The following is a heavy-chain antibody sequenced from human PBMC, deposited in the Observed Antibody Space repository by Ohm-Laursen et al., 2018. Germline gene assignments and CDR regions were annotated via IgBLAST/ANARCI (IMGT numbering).Heavy chain of an antibody. CDR2: LYYSGTT. CDR1: GLSISNSNW. J-gene: IGHJ4*02. D-gene: IGHD3-9*01. CDR3: ATSPHDIMSSKDY. Sequence: SDTLSLTYDVSGLSISNSNWWGWIRQPPGKGLEWVGYLYYSGTTYYNPSLKSRVTMSVDTSKNQFSVKLTSVTAVDTAVYYCATSPHDIMSSKDYWGQGTLVTVSS. V-gene: IGHV4-28*01.